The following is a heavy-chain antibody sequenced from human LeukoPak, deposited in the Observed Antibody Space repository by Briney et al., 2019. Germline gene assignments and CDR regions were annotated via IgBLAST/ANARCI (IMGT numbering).Heavy chain of an antibody. J-gene: IGHJ6*02. CDR3: ARDGRLHYYDSSGRYYYYGMDV. CDR1: GYTFTGYY. Sequence: ASVKVSCKASGYTFTGYYMHWVRQAPGQGLEWMGWINPNSGGTNYAQKFQGRVTMTRDTSISTAYMELSRLRSDDTAVYYCARDGRLHYYDSSGRYYYYGMDVWGQGTTVTVSS. CDR2: INPNSGGT. D-gene: IGHD3-22*01. V-gene: IGHV1-2*02.